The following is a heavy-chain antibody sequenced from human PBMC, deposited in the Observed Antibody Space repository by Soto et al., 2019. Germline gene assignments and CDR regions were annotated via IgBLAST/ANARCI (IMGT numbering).Heavy chain of an antibody. CDR2: ISARSGCT. CDR1: GFTFSNAW. J-gene: IGHJ4*02. V-gene: IGHV3-21*01. Sequence: GGSLRLSCAASGFTFSNAWMNWVRQAPGKGLEWVATISARSGCTYYADSVKGRFTISRDNSKNSLYLQMNSLRAEDTAVYYCARDSMTASFDYWGQGILVTVSS. CDR3: ARDSMTASFDY. D-gene: IGHD2-21*02.